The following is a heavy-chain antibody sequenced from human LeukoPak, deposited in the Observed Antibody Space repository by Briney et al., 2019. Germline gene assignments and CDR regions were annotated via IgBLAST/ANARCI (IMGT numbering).Heavy chain of an antibody. CDR1: GGSISGSY. D-gene: IGHD6-13*01. V-gene: IGHV4-59*01. CDR2: IYYSGRT. J-gene: IGHJ5*02. CDR3: ARDGAAGSWAWFDP. Sequence: SETLSLTCTVSGGSISGSYWSWIRQPPGRGLEWIGHIYYSGRTNYNPSLNSRVTMSVDTSENQFSLKLSSVAAEATAVYYCARDGAAGSWAWFDPWGQGTLVTVSS.